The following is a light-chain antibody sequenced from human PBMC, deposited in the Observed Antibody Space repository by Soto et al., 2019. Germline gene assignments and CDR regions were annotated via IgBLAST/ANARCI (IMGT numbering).Light chain of an antibody. V-gene: IGKV3-20*01. CDR1: EFVTSTY. CDR3: QQYGRSPWT. J-gene: IGKJ1*01. CDR2: GGS. Sequence: EIVLKQSPGTLSLYPGERATLSCRASEFVTSTYLAWYQQKPGQAPRLLIYGGSNRATGIPDRFTGSGSGTDFTLIISRLEPEDFAVYYCQQYGRSPWTFGQGTKVDIK.